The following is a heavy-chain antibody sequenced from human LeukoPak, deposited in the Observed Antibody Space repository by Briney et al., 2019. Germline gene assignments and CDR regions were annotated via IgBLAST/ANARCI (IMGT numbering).Heavy chain of an antibody. CDR2: IDPSGSYT. CDR3: ARRKYSSSWYVDY. J-gene: IGHJ4*02. Sequence: GESLKISCEASGYSFANYWISWVRQMPGKGLEWMGSIDPSGSYTNYSPSFQGHVTISADRSVSTTYLQWSSLEAPDTAMYYCARRKYSSSWYVDYWGQGTLVTVSS. V-gene: IGHV5-10-1*01. D-gene: IGHD6-13*01. CDR1: GYSFANYW.